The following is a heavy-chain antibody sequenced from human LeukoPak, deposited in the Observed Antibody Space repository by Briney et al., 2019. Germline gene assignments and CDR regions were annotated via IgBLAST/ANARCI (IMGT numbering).Heavy chain of an antibody. J-gene: IGHJ4*02. CDR2: TYLGGTT. V-gene: IGHV4-4*02. Sequence: SETLSLTCIVSGGSISSLNLWSWLRQPPGKGLEWIGETYLGGTTNFNPSLKSRVTILIDKSKNQLSLQLTSVTAADTAVYYCAGLEGRYSTDWFYFFDYWGQGALVTVSS. D-gene: IGHD6-19*01. CDR3: AGLEGRYSTDWFYFFDY. CDR1: GGSISSLNL.